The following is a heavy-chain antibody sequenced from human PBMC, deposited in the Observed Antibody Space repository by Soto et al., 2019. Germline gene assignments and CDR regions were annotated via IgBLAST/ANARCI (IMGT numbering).Heavy chain of an antibody. D-gene: IGHD3-22*01. CDR3: ARDLTPSYYDSSGYYRAVDAFDI. Sequence: GSLRLSCAASGFTFSSYSMNWVRQAPGKGLEWVSSISSSSSYIYYADSVKGRFTISRDNAKNSLYLQMNSLRAEDTAVYYCARDLTPSYYDSSGYYRAVDAFDIWGQGTMVTVSS. V-gene: IGHV3-21*01. CDR2: ISSSSSYI. CDR1: GFTFSSYS. J-gene: IGHJ3*02.